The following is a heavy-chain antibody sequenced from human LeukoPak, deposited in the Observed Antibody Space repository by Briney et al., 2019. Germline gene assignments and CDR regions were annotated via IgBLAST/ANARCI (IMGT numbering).Heavy chain of an antibody. V-gene: IGHV1-2*02. Sequence: ASVKVSCKASGYTFTGYYMHWVRQAPGQGLEWMGWINPNSGGTNYAQKFQARVTMTRDTSISTAYMELSRLRSDDTAVYYCARMMTPRLYYDSSGYYYGAFDIWGQGTLVTVSS. CDR3: ARMMTPRLYYDSSGYYYGAFDI. CDR1: GYTFTGYY. J-gene: IGHJ4*02. CDR2: INPNSGGT. D-gene: IGHD3-22*01.